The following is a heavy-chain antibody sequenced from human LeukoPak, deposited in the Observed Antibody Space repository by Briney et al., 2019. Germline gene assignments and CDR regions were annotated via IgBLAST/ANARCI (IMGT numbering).Heavy chain of an antibody. CDR1: GFTFSSYD. CDR3: AKKETVVSPGNYFDY. V-gene: IGHV3-23*01. Sequence: PGGSLRLSCAASGFTFSSYDMNWVRQAPGKGLEWVSAISDSGGNTYYADSVKGRFTISRDNAKNTLYLQMNSLRAEDTAVYYCAKKETVVSPGNYFDYWGRGTLVTVSS. CDR2: ISDSGGNT. D-gene: IGHD4-23*01. J-gene: IGHJ4*02.